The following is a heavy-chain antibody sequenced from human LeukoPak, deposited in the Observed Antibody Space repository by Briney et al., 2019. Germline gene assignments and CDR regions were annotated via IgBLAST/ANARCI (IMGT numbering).Heavy chain of an antibody. CDR3: AKEIDSYYYYYGMDV. Sequence: PGGSLRLSCAASGFTFSSYGMHGVRQAPGKGLGWGAVISYDGTNKYYADSVKGRFTISRDNSKNTLYLQMNSLRAEDTAVYYCAKEIDSYYYYYGMDVWGQGTTVTVSS. CDR2: ISYDGTNK. V-gene: IGHV3-30*18. J-gene: IGHJ6*02. CDR1: GFTFSSYG.